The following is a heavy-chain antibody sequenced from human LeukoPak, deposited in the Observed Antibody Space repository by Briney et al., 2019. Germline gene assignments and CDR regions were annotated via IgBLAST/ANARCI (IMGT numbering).Heavy chain of an antibody. CDR2: ISAYNGNT. J-gene: IGHJ3*02. D-gene: IGHD6-13*01. V-gene: IGHV1-18*01. CDR1: GYTFTSYG. Sequence: ASVKVSCKASGYTFTSYGISWVRQAPGQGLEGMGWISAYNGNTNYAQKLQGRVTMTTDTSTSTAYMELRSLRSDDTVVYYCARDRGYCRSFDIWGQGTMVTVSS. CDR3: ARDRGYCRSFDI.